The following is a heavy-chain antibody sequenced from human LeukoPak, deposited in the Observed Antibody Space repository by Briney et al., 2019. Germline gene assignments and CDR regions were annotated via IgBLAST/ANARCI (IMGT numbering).Heavy chain of an antibody. CDR3: ARAPRIAAGYYYYGMDV. Sequence: SETLSLTCAVYGGSFSGYYWSWIRQPPGKGLEWIGEISHSGSTNYNPSLKSRVTISVDTSKNQFSLKLSSVTAADTAVYYCARAPRIAAGYYYYGMDVWGQGTTVTVSS. D-gene: IGHD6-6*01. J-gene: IGHJ6*02. CDR2: ISHSGST. CDR1: GGSFSGYY. V-gene: IGHV4-34*01.